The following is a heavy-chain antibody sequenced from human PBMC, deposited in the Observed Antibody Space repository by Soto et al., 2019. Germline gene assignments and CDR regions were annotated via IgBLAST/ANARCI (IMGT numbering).Heavy chain of an antibody. V-gene: IGHV1-3*01. Sequence: VQLVQSGAEVRKPGASVKVSCKASGYTFTTYAIHWVRQAPGQRLEWMGWINAGNGDTRDSQKFQGRFTITRDTTASTTYLELSTLRSEDTATYFCARAGGLAAYYGLDVWGQGTTVTVSS. CDR2: INAGNGDT. D-gene: IGHD3-10*01. CDR3: ARAGGLAAYYGLDV. CDR1: GYTFTTYA. J-gene: IGHJ6*02.